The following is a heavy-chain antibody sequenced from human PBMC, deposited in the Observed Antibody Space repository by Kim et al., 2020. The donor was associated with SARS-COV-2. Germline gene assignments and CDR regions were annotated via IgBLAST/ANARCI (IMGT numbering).Heavy chain of an antibody. D-gene: IGHD6-13*01. V-gene: IGHV3-23*01. CDR2: GDTT. Sequence: GDTTNSADSVKGRFPISRDNAKTTLYLQMSSLRAEDTAIYYCANPRQPDYWGQGTLVTVSS. CDR3: ANPRQPDY. J-gene: IGHJ4*02.